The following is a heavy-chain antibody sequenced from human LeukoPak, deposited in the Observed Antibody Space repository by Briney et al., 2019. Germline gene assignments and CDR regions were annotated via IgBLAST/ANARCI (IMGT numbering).Heavy chain of an antibody. CDR3: ARCWASGSYLFDAFDI. CDR2: TYSGGST. Sequence: GGSLRLSYIDSGFTVSSTYMSWVRQAPGKGLEWVAVTYSGGSTYYADSVKGRCTISRDNSKNTLYLQMNSLRAEDTAVYYCARCWASGSYLFDAFDIWGQGTMVTVSS. D-gene: IGHD1-26*01. V-gene: IGHV3-66*01. J-gene: IGHJ3*02. CDR1: GFTVSSTY.